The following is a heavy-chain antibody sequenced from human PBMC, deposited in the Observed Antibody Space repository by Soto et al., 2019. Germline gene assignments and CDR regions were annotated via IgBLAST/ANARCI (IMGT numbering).Heavy chain of an antibody. J-gene: IGHJ4*02. CDR1: GYAFARYA. Sequence: ASVKVSCKASGYAFARYAIHWVRQAPGQGPEWMGWINGGNGKTKYLQRFQGRLTITTDTPATTVYMELSSLRSEDTAVYYCARKDALRDVSGLDYWGQGTLVTVSS. V-gene: IGHV1-3*01. D-gene: IGHD1-26*01. CDR3: ARKDALRDVSGLDY. CDR2: INGGNGKT.